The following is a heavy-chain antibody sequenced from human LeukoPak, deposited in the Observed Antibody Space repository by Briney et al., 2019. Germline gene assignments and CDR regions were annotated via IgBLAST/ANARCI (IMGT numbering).Heavy chain of an antibody. D-gene: IGHD6-13*01. J-gene: IGHJ5*02. CDR1: GGTFSSYA. CDR2: IIPIFGTA. V-gene: IGHV1-69*13. Sequence: GASVKVSCKASGGTFSSYAISWVRQAPGQGLEWMGGIIPIFGTANYTQKFQGRVTITADESTSTAYMELSSLRSEDTAVYYCARDGIAAAGTLLSWFDPWGEGTRVTVSS. CDR3: ARDGIAAAGTLLSWFDP.